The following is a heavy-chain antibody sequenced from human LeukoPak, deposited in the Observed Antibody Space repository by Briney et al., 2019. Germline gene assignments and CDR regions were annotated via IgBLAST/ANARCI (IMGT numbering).Heavy chain of an antibody. D-gene: IGHD1-26*01. J-gene: IGHJ6*03. CDR1: GYTFTGYY. V-gene: IGHV1-2*02. CDR2: INPNSGGT. CDR3: ARVNSGSYFPYYYYYYYMDV. Sequence: ASVKVSCKASGYTFTGYYMHWVRQAPGQGLEWMGWINPNSGGTNCAQKFQGRVTMTRNTSISTAYMELRSLRSDDTAVYYCARVNSGSYFPYYYYYYYMDVWGKGTTVTVSS.